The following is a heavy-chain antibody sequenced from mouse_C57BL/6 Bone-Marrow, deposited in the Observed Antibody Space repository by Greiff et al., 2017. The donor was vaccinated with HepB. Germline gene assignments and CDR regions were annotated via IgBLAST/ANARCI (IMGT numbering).Heavy chain of an antibody. CDR1: GFTFSSYG. CDR2: ISSGGSYT. CDR3: ARLSLYYFDY. D-gene: IGHD6-2*01. Sequence: EVHLVESGGDLVKPGGSLKLSCAASGFTFSSYGMSWVRQTPDKRLEWVATISSGGSYTYYPDSVKGRFTISRDNAKNTLYLQMSSLKSEDTAMYYCARLSLYYFDYWGQGTTLTVSS. J-gene: IGHJ2*01. V-gene: IGHV5-6*01.